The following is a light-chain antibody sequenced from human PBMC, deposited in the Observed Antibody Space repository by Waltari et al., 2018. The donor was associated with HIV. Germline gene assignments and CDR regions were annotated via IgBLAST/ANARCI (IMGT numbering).Light chain of an antibody. CDR1: QRLLHTDGKAY. Sequence: DILMTQPPRSLSVPPVQRASISCTSSQRLLHTDGKAYLYWYLQKSGQSPQVLIYKASKRFAGVPDRFSDSGEGTNYTLGISRVEAEDVETYYSMQSIQLLYKFGQGTKLE. J-gene: IGKJ2*01. CDR3: MQSIQLLYK. CDR2: KAS. V-gene: IGKV2D-29*02.